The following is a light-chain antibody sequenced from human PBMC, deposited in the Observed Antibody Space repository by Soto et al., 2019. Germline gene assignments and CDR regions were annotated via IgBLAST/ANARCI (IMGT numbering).Light chain of an antibody. CDR1: SSDVGGYNY. V-gene: IGLV2-14*01. Sequence: QSALTQPASVSGSPGQSITISCTGTSSDVGGYNYVSWYQQHPGKAPKLMIYEVSKRPSGVSNRFSGSKSGNTASLTISGLQAEDEDDYYCSSYTSSARVFGGGTKVTVL. CDR3: SSYTSSARV. CDR2: EVS. J-gene: IGLJ3*02.